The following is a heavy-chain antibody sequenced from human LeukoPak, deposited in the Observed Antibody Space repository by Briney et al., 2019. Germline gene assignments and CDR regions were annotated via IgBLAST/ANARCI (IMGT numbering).Heavy chain of an antibody. CDR3: AREGRPDSNYPYYYYYMDV. CDR1: GGSISSYY. CDR2: IYYSGST. D-gene: IGHD4-11*01. J-gene: IGHJ6*03. Sequence: PSETLSLTCTVSGGSISSYYWSWIRQPPGKGLEWIGYIYYSGSTNYNPSLKSRVTISVDTSKNQFSLKLSSVTAADTAVYYCAREGRPDSNYPYYYYYMDVWGKGTTVTVSS. V-gene: IGHV4-59*12.